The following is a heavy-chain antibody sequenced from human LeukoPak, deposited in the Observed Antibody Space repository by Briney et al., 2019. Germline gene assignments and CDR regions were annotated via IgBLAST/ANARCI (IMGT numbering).Heavy chain of an antibody. CDR3: ALGLIPMTTVELGY. D-gene: IGHD4-23*01. J-gene: IGHJ4*02. V-gene: IGHV3-21*01. CDR1: GFTFSSYS. CDR2: ISSSSSYI. Sequence: PGGSLRLSCAASGFTFSSYSMNWVRQAPGKGLEWVSSISSSSSYIYYADSVKGRLTISRDNAKNSLYLQMNSLRAEDTAVYYCALGLIPMTTVELGYWGQGTLVTVSS.